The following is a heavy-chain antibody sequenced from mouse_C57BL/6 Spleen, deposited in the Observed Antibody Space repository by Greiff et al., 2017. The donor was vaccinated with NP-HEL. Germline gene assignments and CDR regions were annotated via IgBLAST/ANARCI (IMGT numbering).Heavy chain of an antibody. Sequence: VQLQQSGAELVKPGASVKISCKASGYAFSSYWMNWVKQRPGKGLEWIGQIYPGDGDTNYNGKFKGKATLTADKSSSTAYMQLSSLTSEDSAVYFCARWGLPPYWYFDVWGTGTTVTVSS. CDR1: GYAFSSYW. CDR3: ARWGLPPYWYFDV. D-gene: IGHD2-4*01. CDR2: IYPGDGDT. V-gene: IGHV1-80*01. J-gene: IGHJ1*03.